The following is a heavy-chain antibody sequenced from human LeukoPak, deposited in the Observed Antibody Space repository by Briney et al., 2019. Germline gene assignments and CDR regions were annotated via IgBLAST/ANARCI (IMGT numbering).Heavy chain of an antibody. CDR2: INHSGST. V-gene: IGHV4-59*08. D-gene: IGHD2-15*01. CDR3: ARRAAYCSGGSCYSGWFDP. Sequence: PSETLSLTCTVSGGSISSYYWTWIRQPPGKGLEWIGYINHSGSTNYNPSLKSRVTISVDTSKNQFSLKLSSVTAADTAVYYCARRAAYCSGGSCYSGWFDPWGQRTLVTVSS. CDR1: GGSISSYY. J-gene: IGHJ5*02.